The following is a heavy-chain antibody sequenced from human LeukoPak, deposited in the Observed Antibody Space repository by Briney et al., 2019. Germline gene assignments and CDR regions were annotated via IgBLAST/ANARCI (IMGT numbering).Heavy chain of an antibody. J-gene: IGHJ4*02. CDR2: ISYDGSNK. CDR1: GFTFSGYG. V-gene: IGHV3-30*18. Sequence: GRSLRLSCAASGFTFSGYGMHWVRQAPGKGLEWVAVISYDGSNKYYADSVKGRFTISRDNSKNTLYLQMNSLRAEDTAVYYCAKGVYGDYRLDYWGQGTLVTVSS. CDR3: AKGVYGDYRLDY. D-gene: IGHD4-17*01.